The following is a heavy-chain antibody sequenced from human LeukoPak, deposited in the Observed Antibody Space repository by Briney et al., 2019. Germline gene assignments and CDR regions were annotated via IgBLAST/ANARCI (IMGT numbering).Heavy chain of an antibody. Sequence: GGSLRLSCAAAGFTFEDYAMHWGREAPGKGLEWVSGISWDSGTIGYADSAKGRSTISRDNAKNSLYLQMNSLRAEDTALYYCAKGSAGDFDYWGQGTLVTVSS. CDR2: ISWDSGTI. D-gene: IGHD6-13*01. CDR3: AKGSAGDFDY. V-gene: IGHV3-9*01. CDR1: GFTFEDYA. J-gene: IGHJ4*02.